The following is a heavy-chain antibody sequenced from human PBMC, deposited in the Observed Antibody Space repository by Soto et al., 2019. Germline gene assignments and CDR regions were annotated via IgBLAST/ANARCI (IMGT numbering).Heavy chain of an antibody. V-gene: IGHV3-74*01. D-gene: IGHD3-10*01. J-gene: IGHJ3*02. CDR3: ARFRGDAFDI. Sequence: EVQLVESGGGLVQPGGSLRLSCAVSGFTFSNYWMHWVRQAPGKGLVWVSTISPDGTIPDYTDSVKGRLAISRDNAKRTLFLQINSRRPEDKAVYYCARFRGDAFDIWGQGTMVTVSS. CDR2: ISPDGTIP. CDR1: GFTFSNYW.